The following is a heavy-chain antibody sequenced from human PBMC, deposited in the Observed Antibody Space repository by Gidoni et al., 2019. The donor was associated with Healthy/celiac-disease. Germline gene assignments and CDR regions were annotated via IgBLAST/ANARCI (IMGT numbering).Heavy chain of an antibody. J-gene: IGHJ6*02. CDR3: ARGIVVAPASIYGMDV. D-gene: IGHD3-22*01. CDR1: GGSFSGYY. V-gene: IGHV4-34*01. Sequence: QVQLQQWGAGLLQPSETLSLTCAVYGGSFSGYYWSWIRQPPGKGLEWIGEINHSGSTNYNPSLKSRVTISVDTSKNQFSLKLSSVTAADTAVYYCARGIVVAPASIYGMDVWGQGTTVTVSS. CDR2: INHSGST.